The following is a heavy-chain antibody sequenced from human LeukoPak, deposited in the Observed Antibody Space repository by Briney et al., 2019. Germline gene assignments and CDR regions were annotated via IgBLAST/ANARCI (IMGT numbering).Heavy chain of an antibody. CDR1: GGSISSSSYY. CDR3: ARAPYYDFWSGYYDY. D-gene: IGHD3-3*01. J-gene: IGHJ4*02. CDR2: IYYSGST. V-gene: IGHV4-39*07. Sequence: PSETLSLTCTVSGGSISSSSYYWGWIRQPPGKGLEWIGSIYYSGSTYYNPSLKGRVTISVDTSKNQFSLKLSSVTAADTAVYYCARAPYYDFWSGYYDYWGQGTLVTVSS.